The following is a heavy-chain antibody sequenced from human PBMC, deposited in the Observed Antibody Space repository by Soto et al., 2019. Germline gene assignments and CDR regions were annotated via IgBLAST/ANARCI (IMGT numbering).Heavy chain of an antibody. D-gene: IGHD3-10*01. V-gene: IGHV4-39*01. CDR2: IYYSGST. CDR3: ARIYGLYYYYYYGMDV. J-gene: IGHJ6*02. CDR1: GGSISSSSYY. Sequence: SETLSLTCVVSGGSISSSSYYWGWIRQPPGKGLEWIGSIYYSGSTYYNPSLKSRVTISVDTSKNQFSLKLSSVTAADTAVYYCARIYGLYYYYYYGMDVWGQGTTVTVSS.